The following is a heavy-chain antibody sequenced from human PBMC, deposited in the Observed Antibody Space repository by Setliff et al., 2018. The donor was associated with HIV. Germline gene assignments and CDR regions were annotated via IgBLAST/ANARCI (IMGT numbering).Heavy chain of an antibody. CDR2: IYYSGTT. CDR1: GFSFRNSFYH. CDR3: ARGGYSYGYYFDH. V-gene: IGHV4-39*07. Sequence: PSETLSLTCNVSGFSFRNSFYHWGWIRQPPGKGLEWIGTIYYSGTTYYNPSLKSRLTISVDTSKNQFSLRLSSVTAADTALYYCARGGYSYGYYFDHWGQGTLVTVSS. D-gene: IGHD5-18*01. J-gene: IGHJ4*02.